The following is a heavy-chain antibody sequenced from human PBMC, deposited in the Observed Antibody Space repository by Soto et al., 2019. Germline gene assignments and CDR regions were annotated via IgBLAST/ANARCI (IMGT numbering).Heavy chain of an antibody. D-gene: IGHD1-26*01. CDR2: IVVGSGNT. V-gene: IGHV1-58*01. Sequence: ASVKVSCKASGFTFTSSAVQWVRQARGQRLEWIGWIVVGSGNTNYAQKFQERVTITRDMSTSTAYMELSSLRSEDTAVYYCAASYYHRSYYYYGMDVWGQGTTVTVSS. CDR1: GFTFTSSA. J-gene: IGHJ6*02. CDR3: AASYYHRSYYYYGMDV.